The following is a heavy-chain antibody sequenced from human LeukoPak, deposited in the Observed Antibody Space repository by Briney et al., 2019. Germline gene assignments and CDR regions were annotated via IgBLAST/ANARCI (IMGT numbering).Heavy chain of an antibody. J-gene: IGHJ4*02. D-gene: IGHD5-18*01. V-gene: IGHV3-72*01. CDR2: SRNKANGYAT. CDR1: GFTFSGHY. Sequence: PGGSLRLSCAASGFTFSGHYMDWVRQAPGKGPEWVGRSRNKANGYATQYAASVKGRFTISRDDSKKLLYLQMNSLRTEDTAVYYCARDPGYSYGYVFDYWGQGTLVTVSS. CDR3: ARDPGYSYGYVFDY.